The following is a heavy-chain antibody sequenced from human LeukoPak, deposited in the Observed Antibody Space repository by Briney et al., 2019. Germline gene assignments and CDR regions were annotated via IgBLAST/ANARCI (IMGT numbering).Heavy chain of an antibody. CDR1: GFNFSNYG. CDR3: AKGGRILLDMDY. Sequence: PGGSLRLSCAASGFNFSNYGMHWVRQAPGKGLEWVTVISYDGSKTYYLDSVKGRSTISRDNSKNTLYLHINSLRVEDTALYYCAKGGRILLDMDYWGQGTLVTVSS. CDR2: ISYDGSKT. D-gene: IGHD5-18*01. J-gene: IGHJ4*02. V-gene: IGHV3-30*18.